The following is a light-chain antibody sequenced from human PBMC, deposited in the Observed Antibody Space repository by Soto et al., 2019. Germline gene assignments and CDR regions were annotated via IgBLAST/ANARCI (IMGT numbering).Light chain of an antibody. CDR3: QQYYSYFVA. V-gene: IGKV1-8*01. CDR1: QDIRSY. J-gene: IGKJ4*01. CDR2: AAS. Sequence: AIRMTQSPSSLSASTGDRVTITCRASQDIRSYLAWYQQKPGKAPKLLMYAASTLQSGVPSRFNGSGSGTDFTLTISGLQSEDLATYYCQQYYSYFVAFDGGTKVEI.